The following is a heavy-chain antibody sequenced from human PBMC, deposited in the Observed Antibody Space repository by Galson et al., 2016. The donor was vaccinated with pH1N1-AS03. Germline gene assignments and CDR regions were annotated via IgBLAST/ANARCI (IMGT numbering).Heavy chain of an antibody. J-gene: IGHJ4*02. D-gene: IGHD1-14*01. CDR1: GFSFSDYG. CDR2: IRYGGSKK. V-gene: IGHV3-30*02. CDR3: AKDPGLGGDRDY. Sequence: SLRLSCAASGFSFSDYGMHWVRQAPGKGLEWITIIRYGGSKKYADSVNGRFTISRDNSKNTRYLQMNNLRIEDTAPYYCAKDPGLGGDRDYWGQGTLVTVSS.